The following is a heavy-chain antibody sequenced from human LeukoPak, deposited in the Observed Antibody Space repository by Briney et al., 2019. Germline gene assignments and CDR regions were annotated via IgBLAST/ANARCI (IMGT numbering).Heavy chain of an antibody. V-gene: IGHV3-43D*03. Sequence: GGSLRLSCAASGFTFSSYSMNWVRQAPGKGLEWVSLSWDGGSTYYADSVKGRFTISRDNSRSSLYLQMNSLRAEDTAVYYCARRAGAYSHPYDYWGQGTLVTVSS. CDR1: GFTFSSYS. D-gene: IGHD4/OR15-4a*01. CDR3: ARRAGAYSHPYDY. J-gene: IGHJ4*02. CDR2: SWDGGST.